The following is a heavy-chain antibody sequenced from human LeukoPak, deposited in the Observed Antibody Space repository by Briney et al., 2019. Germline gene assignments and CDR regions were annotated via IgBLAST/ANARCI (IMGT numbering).Heavy chain of an antibody. CDR2: ITSSRSYI. J-gene: IGHJ6*03. CDR1: GFTFSSYN. Sequence: GGSLRLSCAASGFTFSSYNMNWVRQAPGKGLQWVSSITSSRSYIYYGDSAKGRFTISRDNAKNSLFLQMNSLRAEDTAVYYCARVHIGSYSSGGYYYYMDVWGKGTTVTVSS. V-gene: IGHV3-21*01. CDR3: ARVHIGSYSSGGYYYYMDV. D-gene: IGHD1-26*01.